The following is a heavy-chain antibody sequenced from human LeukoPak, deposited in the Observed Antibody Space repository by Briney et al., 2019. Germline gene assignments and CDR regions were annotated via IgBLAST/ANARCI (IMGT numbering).Heavy chain of an antibody. Sequence: SETLSLTCTVSGVTISCGDYYWSWLRQPPGKGLVCNGCIYSSGSTYYNPSLESLATISVDTSKNQFSLKLSSVATAEYAVYYSARVITIYGVVIDTYHFDYWGQGTLVTVSS. D-gene: IGHD3-3*01. V-gene: IGHV4-30-4*08. CDR3: ARVITIYGVVIDTYHFDY. CDR1: GVTISCGDYY. J-gene: IGHJ4*02. CDR2: IYSSGST.